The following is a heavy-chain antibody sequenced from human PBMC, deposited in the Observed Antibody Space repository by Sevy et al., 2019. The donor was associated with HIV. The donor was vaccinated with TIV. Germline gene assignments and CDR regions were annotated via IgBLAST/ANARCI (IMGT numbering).Heavy chain of an antibody. D-gene: IGHD2-2*01. V-gene: IGHV3-33*01. J-gene: IGHJ6*02. CDR2: IRYDGSNK. CDR1: GFTFSNYG. Sequence: GGSLRLSCTASGFTFSNYGIHWVRQAPGKGLEWVAVIRYDGSNKYYQDSLKGRFTTSRDNYKNTLYLQINSLRVEDTAVYYCARGALRYCSSSSCYEGDYYYYGMDVWGQGTTVTVSS. CDR3: ARGALRYCSSSSCYEGDYYYYGMDV.